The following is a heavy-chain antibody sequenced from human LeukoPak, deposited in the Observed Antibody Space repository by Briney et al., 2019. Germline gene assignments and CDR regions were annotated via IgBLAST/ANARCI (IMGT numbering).Heavy chain of an antibody. V-gene: IGHV3-73*01. CDR3: TRYFPDDRSGRYGDC. D-gene: IGHD6-19*01. J-gene: IGHJ4*02. CDR1: GFTSSGSS. Sequence: QTGGSLRLSCAASGFTSSGSSIHWVRLASGKGLEWVGRVRSKANNYAAAYAASLKGRFTLSRDDSHNTAYLQMNSLKTEDTAVYYCTRYFPDDRSGRYGDCWGQGTLVTVSS. CDR2: VRSKANNYAA.